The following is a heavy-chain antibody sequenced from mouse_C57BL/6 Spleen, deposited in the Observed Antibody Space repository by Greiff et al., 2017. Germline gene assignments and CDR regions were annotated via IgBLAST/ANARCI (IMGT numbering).Heavy chain of an antibody. D-gene: IGHD2-5*01. J-gene: IGHJ3*01. CDR3: ARFGYSNWFAY. CDR1: GYTFTSYW. V-gene: IGHV1-69*01. CDR2: IDPSDSYT. Sequence: QVQLQQPGAELVMPGASVKLSCKASGYTFTSYWMHWVKQRPGQGLEWIGEIDPSDSYTNYNQKFKGKSTLTVDKSSSTAYMQLSSLTSEDSAVYYCARFGYSNWFAYWGQGTLVTVSA.